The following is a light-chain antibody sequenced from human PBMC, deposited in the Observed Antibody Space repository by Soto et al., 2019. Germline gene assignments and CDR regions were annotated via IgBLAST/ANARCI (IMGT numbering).Light chain of an antibody. V-gene: IGLV4-60*02. CDR1: SGHSSYI. Sequence: QPVLTQSSSASASLGSSVKLTCTLSSGHSSYIIAWHQQQPGKAPRYLMKLEGSGSYNKGSGVPDRFSGSSSGADRYLTISNLQFEDEADYYCETWDSPLRVFGGGTKLTVL. CDR2: LEGSGSY. CDR3: ETWDSPLRV. J-gene: IGLJ3*02.